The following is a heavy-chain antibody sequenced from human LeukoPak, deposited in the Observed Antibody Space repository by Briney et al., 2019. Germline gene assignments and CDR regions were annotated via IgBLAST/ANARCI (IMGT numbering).Heavy chain of an antibody. CDR3: ARDTRYYYDSSGYPYFDY. J-gene: IGHJ4*02. CDR1: GYSISSGYY. Sequence: SETLSLTCTVSGYSISSGYYWGWNRQPPGKGLEWIGSSYHSGSTYYNPSLKSRVTISVDTSKNQFSLKLSFVTAADTAVYYCARDTRYYYDSSGYPYFDYWGQGTLVTVSS. D-gene: IGHD3-22*01. V-gene: IGHV4-38-2*02. CDR2: SYHSGST.